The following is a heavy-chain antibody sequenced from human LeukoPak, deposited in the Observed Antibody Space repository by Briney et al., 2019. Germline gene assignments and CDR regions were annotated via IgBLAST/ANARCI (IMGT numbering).Heavy chain of an antibody. V-gene: IGHV3-66*01. J-gene: IGHJ3*02. Sequence: GGSLRLSCAASGFTVSSNYMSWVRQAPGKGLEWVSVIYSGGSTYYTDSVKGRFTISRDNSKNTPYLQMNSLRAEDTAVYYCAREVEMATIRDAFDIWGQGTMVTVSS. D-gene: IGHD5-24*01. CDR3: AREVEMATIRDAFDI. CDR2: IYSGGST. CDR1: GFTVSSNY.